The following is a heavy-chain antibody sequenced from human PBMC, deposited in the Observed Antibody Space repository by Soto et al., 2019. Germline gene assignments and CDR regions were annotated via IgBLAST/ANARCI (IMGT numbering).Heavy chain of an antibody. CDR3: ATDLERRESAFDI. CDR1: GFTLSNAW. J-gene: IGHJ3*02. D-gene: IGHD1-1*01. Sequence: EVQLVESGGGLVQPGGSLRLSCAAFGFTLSNAWMSWVRPAPGNGLEWVGRIGRKIKGGTTDYAAPVKDRFTILRDDSKNILYLQMSSLKTDDTAVYYCATDLERRESAFDIWGQGTMVTVSS. CDR2: IGRKIKGGTT. V-gene: IGHV3-15*04.